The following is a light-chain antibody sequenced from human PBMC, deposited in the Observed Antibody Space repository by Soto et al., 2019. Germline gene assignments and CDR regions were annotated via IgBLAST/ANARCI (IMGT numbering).Light chain of an antibody. Sequence: EIVLTQSQATLSLSPGERATLSCRASQSVSSYLAWYQQKPGQAPRLLIYDASNRATGIPARFSGSGSGTDFTLTICSLEPEDFAVYYCQQRSNWPPFTFGPGTKVDIK. J-gene: IGKJ3*01. V-gene: IGKV3-11*01. CDR3: QQRSNWPPFT. CDR1: QSVSSY. CDR2: DAS.